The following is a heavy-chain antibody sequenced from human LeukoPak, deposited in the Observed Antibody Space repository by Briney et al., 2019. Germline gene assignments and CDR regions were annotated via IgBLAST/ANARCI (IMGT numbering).Heavy chain of an antibody. V-gene: IGHV1-8*01. J-gene: IGHJ4*02. Sequence: ASVKVSCKASGYTFTSYDINWVRQATGQGLEWMGWMNPNSGNTGYAQKFQGRVTMTRNTSISTAYMELSSLRSEDTAVYYCARRQRLRFLEWLYYFDYWGQGTLVTVSS. CDR1: GYTFTSYD. D-gene: IGHD3-3*01. CDR2: MNPNSGNT. CDR3: ARRQRLRFLEWLYYFDY.